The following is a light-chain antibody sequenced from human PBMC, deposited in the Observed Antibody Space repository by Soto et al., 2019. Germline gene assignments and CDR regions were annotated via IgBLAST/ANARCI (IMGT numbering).Light chain of an antibody. CDR3: QQYGSSPTWT. V-gene: IGKV3-20*01. CDR1: QSVSSSY. J-gene: IGKJ1*01. CDR2: GAS. Sequence: EIVLTQSPGTLSLSPGERATLSCRASQSVSSSYLAWYQQKPGQAPRLLIYGASSRAPGIPDRCSGSGSGGDFTLTISSLEPEDFVVYYCQQYGSSPTWTFGQGTKVEIK.